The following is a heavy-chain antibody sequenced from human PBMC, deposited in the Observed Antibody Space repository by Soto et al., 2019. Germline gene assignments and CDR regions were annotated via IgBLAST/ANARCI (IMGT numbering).Heavy chain of an antibody. Sequence: GGSLRLSCAASGFPFSNAWMSWVRQAPGKGLEWVGRIKSKTDGGTTDYAAPVKGRFTISRDDSKNTLYLQMNSLKTEDTAVYYCTSAYLYYDFWSGYRPIDAFDIWGQGTMVTVSS. CDR2: IKSKTDGGTT. V-gene: IGHV3-15*01. D-gene: IGHD3-3*01. CDR1: GFPFSNAW. CDR3: TSAYLYYDFWSGYRPIDAFDI. J-gene: IGHJ3*02.